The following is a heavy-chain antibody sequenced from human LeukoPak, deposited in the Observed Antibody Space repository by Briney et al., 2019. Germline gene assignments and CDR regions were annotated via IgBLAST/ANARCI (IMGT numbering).Heavy chain of an antibody. Sequence: AETLSLTCTVSGVSISSYYWSWIRQPPGKGLEWIGYISYGGSTNYNPSLKSRVTMSVDTSKNQFSLKLSSVTAADTAMYYCASVKWLRNYYYMDVWGKGTTVTISS. CDR3: ASVKWLRNYYYMDV. J-gene: IGHJ6*03. CDR1: GVSISSYY. CDR2: ISYGGST. D-gene: IGHD3-22*01. V-gene: IGHV4-59*01.